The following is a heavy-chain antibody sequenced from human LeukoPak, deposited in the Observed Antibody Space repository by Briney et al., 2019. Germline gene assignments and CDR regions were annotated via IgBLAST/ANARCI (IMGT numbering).Heavy chain of an antibody. Sequence: GGSLRLSCAASGFTFSSYGMHWVRQAPGKGLEGVAFIRYDGSNKYYADSVKGRFAISRDNSKKTQYLQMNSLRAEDTAVYYCAKDTIVGATELFDYWGQGTLVTVSS. CDR1: GFTFSSYG. D-gene: IGHD1-26*01. CDR2: IRYDGSNK. V-gene: IGHV3-30*02. CDR3: AKDTIVGATELFDY. J-gene: IGHJ4*02.